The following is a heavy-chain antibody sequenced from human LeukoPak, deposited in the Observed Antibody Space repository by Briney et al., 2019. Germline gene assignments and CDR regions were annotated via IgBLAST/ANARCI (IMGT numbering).Heavy chain of an antibody. CDR2: IYYSGST. V-gene: IGHV4-30-4*01. D-gene: IGHD4-23*01. CDR3: ARDLLNEGNHLDY. J-gene: IGHJ4*02. Sequence: SETLSLTCTVSGGSISSGDYYSSWLRQPPGKGLEWIGYIYYSGSTYYNPSLKSRVTISVDTSKNQFSLKLSSVTAADTAVYYCARDLLNEGNHLDYWGQGTLVTVSS. CDR1: GGSISSGDYY.